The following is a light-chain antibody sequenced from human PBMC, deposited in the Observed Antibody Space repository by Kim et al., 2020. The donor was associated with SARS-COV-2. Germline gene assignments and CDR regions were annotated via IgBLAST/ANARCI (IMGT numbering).Light chain of an antibody. CDR2: EIT. V-gene: IGLV2-18*02. Sequence: QSALTQPPSVSGSPGQSVTISCSGTARDIGAYYRVSWYQQTPGTAPKLMIFEITERPSGVPDRFSGSRSGNMASLTISGLQPEDKAYYYCASYTMDTTWIFGGGTQLTVL. J-gene: IGLJ2*01. CDR1: ARDIGAYYR. CDR3: ASYTMDTTWI.